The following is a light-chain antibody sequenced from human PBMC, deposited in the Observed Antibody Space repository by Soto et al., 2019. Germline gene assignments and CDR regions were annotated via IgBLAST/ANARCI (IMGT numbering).Light chain of an antibody. CDR3: MQALQTPRS. Sequence: DIVMTQSPLFLPVTPGEPASISCRSSQSLLHSNGYKYLDWYLQKPGQSPQVLIYLGSIRASGVPDRFSGSGSGTDFTLKISRVEAEDVGVYYCMQALQTPRSFGPGTKVEIK. J-gene: IGKJ1*01. CDR2: LGS. V-gene: IGKV2-28*01. CDR1: QSLLHSNGYKY.